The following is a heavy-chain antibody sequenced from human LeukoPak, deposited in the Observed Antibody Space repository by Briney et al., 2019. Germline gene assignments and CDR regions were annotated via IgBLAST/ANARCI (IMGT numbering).Heavy chain of an antibody. CDR1: GWSFSGYY. CDR3: ARDRYSYGSLHWDYYYMDV. Sequence: SETLSLTCTVYGWSFSGYYWSWIRQPPGKGLEWIGEINHSGSTNYNPSLKSRVTISVDTSKNQFSLKLSSVTAADTAVYYCARDRYSYGSLHWDYYYMDVWGKGTTVTVSS. D-gene: IGHD5-18*01. J-gene: IGHJ6*03. V-gene: IGHV4-34*01. CDR2: INHSGST.